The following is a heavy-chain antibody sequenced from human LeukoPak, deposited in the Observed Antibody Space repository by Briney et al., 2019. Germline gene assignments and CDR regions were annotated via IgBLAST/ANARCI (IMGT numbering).Heavy chain of an antibody. CDR3: AALEYSGSYYDY. CDR1: GFTFASSA. V-gene: IGHV1-58*02. D-gene: IGHD1-26*01. CDR2: IVVGSGNT. J-gene: IGHJ4*02. Sequence: SVKVSCKASGFTFASSAMQWVRQARGQRLEWIGWIVVGSGNTNYAQKFQERVTITRDMSTSIAYMELSSLRSEDTAVYYCAALEYSGSYYDYWGQGTLVTVSS.